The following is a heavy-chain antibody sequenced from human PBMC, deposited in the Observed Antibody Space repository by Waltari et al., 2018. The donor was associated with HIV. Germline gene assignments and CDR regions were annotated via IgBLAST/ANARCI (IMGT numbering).Heavy chain of an antibody. V-gene: IGHV5-51*03. J-gene: IGHJ6*02. CDR2: TYTSPSET. Sequence: DVQLVQSGAEVTKPGESLMMSCKGSGYTFSRLYIGWISQMPGNGLEWIGLTYTSPSETTYSPSVQGQVTLSAYKSISTAYLQWSSLQASDTAMYYCGRYENNRPHSYGMDVWGQGTTVTVSS. CDR3: GRYENNRPHSYGMDV. D-gene: IGHD1-1*01. CDR1: GYTFSRLY.